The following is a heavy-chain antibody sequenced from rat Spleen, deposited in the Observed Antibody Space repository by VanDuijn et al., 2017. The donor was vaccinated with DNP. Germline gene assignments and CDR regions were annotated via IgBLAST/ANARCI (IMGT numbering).Heavy chain of an antibody. CDR3: ASWAPIAPISTSNY. CDR1: GFSFSYYY. Sequence: EVQLVESGGGLVQPGRSLKLSCAASGFSFSYYYMAWVRQAPTKGLEWVATIIYDGSRTYCRDSVKGRFTVSRNNAKNTVHLQMNSLRSEDTATYYCASWAPIAPISTSNYWGQGVMVTVSS. D-gene: IGHD1-2*01. V-gene: IGHV5S10*01. J-gene: IGHJ2*01. CDR2: IIYDGSRT.